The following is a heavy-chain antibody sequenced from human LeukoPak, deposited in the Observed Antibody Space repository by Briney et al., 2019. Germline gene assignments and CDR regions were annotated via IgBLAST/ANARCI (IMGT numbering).Heavy chain of an antibody. CDR1: GFTFSSYA. V-gene: IGHV3-23*01. Sequence: PGGSLRLSCAASGFTFSSYAMSWVRQAPGKGLEWVSAISGSGGSTYYADSVKGRFTISRDNSKNTLYLQMNSLRAEDTAVYYCAKDNLGDYVYSYYYYMDVWGKGTTVTVSS. J-gene: IGHJ6*03. CDR2: ISGSGGST. CDR3: AKDNLGDYVYSYYYYMDV. D-gene: IGHD4-17*01.